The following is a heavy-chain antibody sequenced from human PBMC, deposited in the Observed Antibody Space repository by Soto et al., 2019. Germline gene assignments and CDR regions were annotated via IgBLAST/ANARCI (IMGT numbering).Heavy chain of an antibody. Sequence: QVQLVQSGAEVKKPRSSVKVSCTASGGTFSSYAISWVRQAPGQGLEWMGGIIPIFGTANYAQKFQGRVTITADESTSTAYMELSSLRSEDTAVYYCARSHSSGWLDYWGQGTLVTVSS. V-gene: IGHV1-69*01. CDR3: ARSHSSGWLDY. D-gene: IGHD6-19*01. J-gene: IGHJ4*02. CDR1: GGTFSSYA. CDR2: IIPIFGTA.